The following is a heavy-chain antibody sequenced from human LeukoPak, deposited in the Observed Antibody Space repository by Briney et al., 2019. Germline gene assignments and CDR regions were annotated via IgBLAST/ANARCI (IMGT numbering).Heavy chain of an antibody. CDR1: GFTFSNHW. CDR2: INSDGSSR. Sequence: GGSLRLSCEASGFTFSNHWMHWVRQAPGKGLVWVSRINSDGSSRNYADSVKGRFTISRDNAKNTLYLQMNSLRAEDTAVYYCASASSHRIAAGGDYWGQGTLVTVSS. D-gene: IGHD6-13*01. CDR3: ASASSHRIAAGGDY. J-gene: IGHJ4*02. V-gene: IGHV3-74*01.